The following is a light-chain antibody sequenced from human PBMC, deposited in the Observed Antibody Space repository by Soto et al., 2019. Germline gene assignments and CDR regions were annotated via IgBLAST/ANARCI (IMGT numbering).Light chain of an antibody. Sequence: QSVMTQPASLSGSPGQSITISCTGTISDVGGYNYVSWYQQHPGKAPKLMIYEVSNRPSGVSNRFSGSKSGNTASLTISGLQAEDEADYYCSSYTSSSTIAVFGTGTKVTVL. V-gene: IGLV2-14*01. CDR1: ISDVGGYNY. CDR2: EVS. CDR3: SSYTSSSTIAV. J-gene: IGLJ1*01.